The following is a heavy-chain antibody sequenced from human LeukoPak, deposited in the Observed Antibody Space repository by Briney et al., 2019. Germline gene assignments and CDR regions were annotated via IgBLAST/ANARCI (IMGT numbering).Heavy chain of an antibody. V-gene: IGHV4-4*02. Sequence: PSETLSLTCAVSGVSITYSNWWSWVRQPPEKGLEWIGEISHDGSTNYNPSLKSRVTISVDKSNNHFSLKLTSVTAADTAMYYCARGDNYVFDVWGRGTLVSVSS. CDR3: ARGDNYVFDV. CDR1: GVSITYSNW. J-gene: IGHJ2*01. D-gene: IGHD5-24*01. CDR2: ISHDGST.